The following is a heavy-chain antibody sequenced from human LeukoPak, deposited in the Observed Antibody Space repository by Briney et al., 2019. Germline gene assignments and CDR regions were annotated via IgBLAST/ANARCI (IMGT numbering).Heavy chain of an antibody. D-gene: IGHD6-13*01. Sequence: GGALRLSCAASGFTFSSYAMSWVRQAPGKGLEWVSAISGSGGSTYYADSVKGRFTISRDNPKNTLYLQMNSLKAEDTAVYYCVDLSSSWSDYWGQGTLVTVSS. CDR3: VDLSSSWSDY. J-gene: IGHJ4*02. CDR2: ISGSGGST. V-gene: IGHV3-23*01. CDR1: GFTFSSYA.